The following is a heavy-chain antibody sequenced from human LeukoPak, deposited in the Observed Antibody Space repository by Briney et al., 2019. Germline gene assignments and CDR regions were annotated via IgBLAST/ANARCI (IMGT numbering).Heavy chain of an antibody. J-gene: IGHJ5*02. CDR3: ARKVVAGHAFDP. Sequence: ASVKVSCKASGYTFTSYYMHWVRQAPRQGLEWMGIINPSGGSTSYAQKFQGRVTMTRDTSTSTVYMELSSLRSEDTALYYCARKVVAGHAFDPWGQGTLVTVSS. D-gene: IGHD6-19*01. CDR2: INPSGGST. V-gene: IGHV1-46*01. CDR1: GYTFTSYY.